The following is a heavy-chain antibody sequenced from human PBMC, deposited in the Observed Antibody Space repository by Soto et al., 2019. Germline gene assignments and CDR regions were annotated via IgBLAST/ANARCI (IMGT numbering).Heavy chain of an antibody. J-gene: IGHJ5*02. Sequence: SETLSLTCTISGGSISSSNWWWGVRQPPGKGLEWIGEIYHTGTTNYNPSLKNRVTLSVDTSNNHFSLNLSSVTAADTAIYYCGRGVRVSNWSRGWFDPWGQGTLVTVSS. CDR1: GGSISSSNW. D-gene: IGHD3-10*01. V-gene: IGHV4-4*02. CDR3: GRGVRVSNWSRGWFDP. CDR2: IYHTGTT.